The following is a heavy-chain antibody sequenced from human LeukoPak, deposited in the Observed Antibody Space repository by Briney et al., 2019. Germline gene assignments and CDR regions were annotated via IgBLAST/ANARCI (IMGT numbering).Heavy chain of an antibody. J-gene: IGHJ4*02. Sequence: ASVKVSCKASGYTFTSYDIDWVRQATGQGLEWMGWMNPNSGNTGYAQKFQGRVTMTRNTSISTAYMELSSLRSEDTAVYYCARDVTGDRGVFDYWGQGTLVAVSS. CDR1: GYTFTSYD. D-gene: IGHD7-27*01. CDR3: ARDVTGDRGVFDY. CDR2: MNPNSGNT. V-gene: IGHV1-8*01.